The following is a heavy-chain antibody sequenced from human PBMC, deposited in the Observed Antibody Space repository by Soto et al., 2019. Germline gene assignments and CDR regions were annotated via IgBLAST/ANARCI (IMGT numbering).Heavy chain of an antibody. CDR1: GFTFYSYA. Sequence: GGSLRLSCAASGFTFYSYAMSWVRQAPGKGLEWVSTIGSVGGDTYYADSVKGRFTISRDDSKNTLLLQMNSLRAEDTAVYYCVKDRMAYNSVWDPFDIWGQGTMVTVSS. J-gene: IGHJ3*02. D-gene: IGHD1-20*01. CDR3: VKDRMAYNSVWDPFDI. CDR2: IGSVGGDT. V-gene: IGHV3-23*01.